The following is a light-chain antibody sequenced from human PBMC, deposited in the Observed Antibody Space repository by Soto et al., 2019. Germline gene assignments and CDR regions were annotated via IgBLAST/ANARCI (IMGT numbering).Light chain of an antibody. CDR1: QSVGNN. V-gene: IGKV3-15*01. CDR3: KPYGDWSLT. J-gene: IGKJ4*01. Sequence: EIVVTQSPATLSVSPGERATLSCRASQSVGNNFAWYQQKPGQAPRLLIFATSTRATGVPARFSGSGSGTEFTLTIRSLQSEDFAVYYCKPYGDWSLTFGGGAKVEIE. CDR2: ATS.